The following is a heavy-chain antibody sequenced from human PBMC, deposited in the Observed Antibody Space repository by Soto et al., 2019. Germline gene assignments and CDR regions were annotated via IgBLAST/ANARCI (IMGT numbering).Heavy chain of an antibody. D-gene: IGHD3-3*01. V-gene: IGHV2-5*02. Sequence: QITLNESGPTVVRPTETLTLTCRFSGFSLTTSGVGVGWIRQSPGKAPEWLALIYWDDDKRYSASLKSRLTFTKDTSTNQVVLTVSDLDPTDTATYYCAHRVLRTVFGLVTTTAIYFDFWGQGTPVAVSS. CDR2: IYWDDDK. J-gene: IGHJ4*02. CDR3: AHRVLRTVFGLVTTTAIYFDF. CDR1: GFSLTTSGVG.